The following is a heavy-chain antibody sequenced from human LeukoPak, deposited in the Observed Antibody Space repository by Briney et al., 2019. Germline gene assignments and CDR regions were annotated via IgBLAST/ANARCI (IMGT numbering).Heavy chain of an antibody. D-gene: IGHD3-22*01. CDR1: GGSFSGYY. Sequence: SETLSLTCAVYGGSFSGYYWSWIRQPPGKGLEWIGEINHSGSTNYNPSLKSRVTISVDTSKNQFSLKLSSVTAADTAVYYCARLKRWLSEPPPYFDYWGQGTLVTVSS. J-gene: IGHJ4*02. CDR3: ARLKRWLSEPPPYFDY. CDR2: INHSGST. V-gene: IGHV4-34*01.